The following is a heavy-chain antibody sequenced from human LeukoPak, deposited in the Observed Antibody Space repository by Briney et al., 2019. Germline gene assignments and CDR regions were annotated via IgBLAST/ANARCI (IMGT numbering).Heavy chain of an antibody. CDR3: AREGLRSIAARRGTRDYMDV. Sequence: GASVKVSCKASGYTFTSYGISWVRQAPGQGLGWMGWISAYNGNTNYAQKLQGRVTMTTDTSTSTVYMEVRSLRSDDTAVYYCAREGLRSIAARRGTRDYMDVWGKGTTVIVSS. CDR2: ISAYNGNT. CDR1: GYTFTSYG. V-gene: IGHV1-18*01. D-gene: IGHD6-6*01. J-gene: IGHJ6*03.